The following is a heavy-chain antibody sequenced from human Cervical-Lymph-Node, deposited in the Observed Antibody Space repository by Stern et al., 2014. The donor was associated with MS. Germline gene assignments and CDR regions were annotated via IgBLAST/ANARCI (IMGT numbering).Heavy chain of an antibody. J-gene: IGHJ6*02. CDR2: ISWNSGSI. CDR3: AKDITSSFGYTYGYGMDV. CDR1: GFTFDDYA. Sequence: QLVESGGGLVQPGRSLRLSCAASGFTFDDYAMHWVRQAPGKGLEWVSGISWNSGSIDYADSVKGRFTISRDNAKNSLDLQMKSLGAEDTALYYCAKDITSSFGYTYGYGMDVWGHGTTVIVSS. D-gene: IGHD5-18*01. V-gene: IGHV3-9*01.